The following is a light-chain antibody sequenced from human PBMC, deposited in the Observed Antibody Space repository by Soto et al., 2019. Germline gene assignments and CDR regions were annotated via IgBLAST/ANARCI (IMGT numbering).Light chain of an antibody. J-gene: IGLJ1*01. V-gene: IGLV2-14*01. Sequence: QSALTQPASVSGSPGQSITISCTGTSSDVGGYNYVSWYPQYPGKAPKLMIYEVNNRPSGVSNHFSGSKSGNTASLTISGLQAEDEADYYCSSYTTSRTLVFGTGTKLTVL. CDR1: SSDVGGYNY. CDR2: EVN. CDR3: SSYTTSRTLV.